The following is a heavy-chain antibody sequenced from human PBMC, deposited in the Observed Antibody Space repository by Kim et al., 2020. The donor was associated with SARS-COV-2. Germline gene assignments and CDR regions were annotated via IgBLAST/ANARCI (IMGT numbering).Heavy chain of an antibody. CDR2: ISYDGSNK. CDR1: GFTFSSYA. CDR3: ARDCDFWSGYPDY. J-gene: IGHJ4*02. D-gene: IGHD3-3*01. V-gene: IGHV3-30*04. Sequence: GGSLRLSCAASGFTFSSYAMHWVRQAPGKGLEWVAVISYDGSNKYYADSVKGRFTISRDNSKNTLYLQMNSLRAEDTAVYYCARDCDFWSGYPDYWGQGTLVTVSS.